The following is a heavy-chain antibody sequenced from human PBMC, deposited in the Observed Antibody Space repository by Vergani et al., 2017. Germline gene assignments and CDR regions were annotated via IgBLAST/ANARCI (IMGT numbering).Heavy chain of an antibody. CDR1: GYTLTELS. CDR3: ATEKPRDYGLDY. D-gene: IGHD4-17*01. V-gene: IGHV1-24*01. Sequence: QVQLVQSGAEVKKPGASVKVSCKVSGYTLTELSMHWVRQAPGKGLEWMGGFDPEDGETIYAQKFQGRVTITRDTSATTAYMELSSLRSEDTAVYYCATEKPRDYGLDYWGQGTLVTVSS. CDR2: FDPEDGET. J-gene: IGHJ4*02.